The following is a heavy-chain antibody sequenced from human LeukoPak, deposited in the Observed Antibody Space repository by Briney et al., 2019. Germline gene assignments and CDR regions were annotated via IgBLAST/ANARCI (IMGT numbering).Heavy chain of an antibody. J-gene: IGHJ3*01. D-gene: IGHD2-15*01. CDR2: IYYSGST. V-gene: IGHV4-59*01. CDR3: AKDRRHRDGFNF. CDR1: GGSISSYY. Sequence: SETLSLTCTVSGGSISSYYWSWIRQPPGKGLEWIGYIYYSGSTYYNPSLKSRVTISVDTSKNLFSLKLSSVTAADTARYYCAKDRRHRDGFNFWGQGTMVTVSS.